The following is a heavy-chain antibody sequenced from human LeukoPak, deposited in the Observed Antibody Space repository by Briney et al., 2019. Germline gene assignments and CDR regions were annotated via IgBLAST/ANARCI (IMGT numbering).Heavy chain of an antibody. Sequence: SQTLSLTCTVSGGSISSGGYYWSWIRQHPGKGPEWIGYIYYSGSTYYNPSLESRVTISLDTSKNQFSLKLSSVTAADTAMYYCARLTYSSTLSFDYWGQGTLVTVSS. J-gene: IGHJ4*02. V-gene: IGHV4-31*03. CDR3: ARLTYSSTLSFDY. CDR2: IYYSGST. D-gene: IGHD6-13*01. CDR1: GGSISSGGYY.